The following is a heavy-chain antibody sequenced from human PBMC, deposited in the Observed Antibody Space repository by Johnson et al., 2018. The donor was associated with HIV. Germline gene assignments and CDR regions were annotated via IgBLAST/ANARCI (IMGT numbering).Heavy chain of an antibody. CDR1: GFTFSSYG. V-gene: IGHV3-NL1*01. CDR3: ARDPLTLTTTLDAFDI. Sequence: QVQLVESGGGVVQPGGSLRLSCAASGFTFSSYGMHWVRQAPGKGLEWVSVIYSGGSTFYADSVKGRFTISRDSSQNTLYLQMNNLRAEDTAVYYCARDPLTLTTTLDAFDIWGQGTMVTVSS. D-gene: IGHD4-17*01. CDR2: IYSGGST. J-gene: IGHJ3*02.